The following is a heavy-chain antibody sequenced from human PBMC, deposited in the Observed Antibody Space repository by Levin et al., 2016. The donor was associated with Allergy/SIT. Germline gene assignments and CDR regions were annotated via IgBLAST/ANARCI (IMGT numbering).Heavy chain of an antibody. D-gene: IGHD1-26*01. V-gene: IGHV3-23*01. Sequence: GGSLRLSCAASGFTLSSYAMSWVRQAPGKGLEWVSAISGSGGSTYYADSVKGRFTISRDNSKNTLYLQMNSLRAEDTAVYYCAKVMAVGATLPQRPFDYWGQGTLVTVSS. CDR2: ISGSGGST. J-gene: IGHJ4*02. CDR1: GFTLSSYA. CDR3: AKVMAVGATLPQRPFDY.